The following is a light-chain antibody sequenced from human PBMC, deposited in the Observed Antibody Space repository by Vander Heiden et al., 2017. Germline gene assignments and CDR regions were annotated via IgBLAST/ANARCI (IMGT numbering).Light chain of an antibody. V-gene: IGLV1-51*02. J-gene: IGLJ3*02. CDR1: SSNIGSNY. CDR2: ENN. CDR3: GTWDDSLSVWV. Sequence: QSMLTQPPSVSAAPGHKGNISWSGSSSNIGSNYVSWYQHLPGTAPRLLIYENNKRPSGIPDLFSDSKSGTSATLGITGLQTGDEADYYCGTWDDSLSVWVFGGGTKVTVL.